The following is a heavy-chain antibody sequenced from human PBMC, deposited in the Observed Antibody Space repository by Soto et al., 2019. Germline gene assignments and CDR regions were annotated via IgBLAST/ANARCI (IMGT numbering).Heavy chain of an antibody. CDR2: MNADGSSA. V-gene: IGHV3-74*01. D-gene: IGHD1-20*01. J-gene: IGHJ4*02. Sequence: EVQLVESGGGLVKPGGSLRLSCAASGFTFSSYWMHWVRQAPGKELVWVSRMNADGSSAGYADAVKGRFSISRDNAKNTLYLQMISLRAEDTGVYYCASDLTGLVLDYWGQGTLVTVSS. CDR3: ASDLTGLVLDY. CDR1: GFTFSSYW.